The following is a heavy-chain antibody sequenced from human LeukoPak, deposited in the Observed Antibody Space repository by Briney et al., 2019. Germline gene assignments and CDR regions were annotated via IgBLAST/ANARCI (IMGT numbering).Heavy chain of an antibody. CDR1: GFTMSHDG. CDR3: AKHFCTGLDCSLFDS. Sequence: GGSLRLSCAASGFTMSHDGVRWVRQAPGKGLEWISGIRSAVETTHYADSVKGRVIISRDNSKNALSLQLNSLRHEDTALYYCAKHFCTGLDCSLFDSWGQGTLVTVSS. V-gene: IGHV3-23*01. J-gene: IGHJ4*02. CDR2: IRSAVETT. D-gene: IGHD3/OR15-3a*01.